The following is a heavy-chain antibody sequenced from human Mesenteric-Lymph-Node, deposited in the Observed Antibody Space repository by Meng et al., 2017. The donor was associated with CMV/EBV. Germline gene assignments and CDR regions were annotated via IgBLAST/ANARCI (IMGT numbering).Heavy chain of an antibody. CDR2: IYYSGST. J-gene: IGHJ1*01. CDR1: GGSVSSGSFY. D-gene: IGHD6-13*01. CDR3: ARVAAAAGKYFQH. V-gene: IGHV4-61*01. Sequence: SGGSVSSGSFYWSWIRQPPGKGLEWIGYIYYSGSTSYNPSLKSRVTISLDTSKNQFSLKLTSVTAADTAVYYCARVAAAAGKYFQHWGQGTLVTVSS.